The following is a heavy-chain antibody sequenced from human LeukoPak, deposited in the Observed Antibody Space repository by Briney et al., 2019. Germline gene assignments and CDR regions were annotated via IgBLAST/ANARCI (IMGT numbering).Heavy chain of an antibody. V-gene: IGHV3-66*01. D-gene: IGHD3-10*01. CDR3: ARDTDYYGSGRHGYFDH. Sequence: GGSLRLSCAVSGFTVSNNFMGWVRQAPGKGLEWVSLIYSGGSTYSADSVKGRFTISRDNSKNTLHLQMNSLRVEDTAVYYCARDTDYYGSGRHGYFDHWGQGTLVTVSS. J-gene: IGHJ1*01. CDR1: GFTVSNNF. CDR2: IYSGGST.